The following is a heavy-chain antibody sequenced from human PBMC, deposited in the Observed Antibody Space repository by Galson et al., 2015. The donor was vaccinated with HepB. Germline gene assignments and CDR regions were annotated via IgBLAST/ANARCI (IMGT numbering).Heavy chain of an antibody. V-gene: IGHV3-9*01. J-gene: IGHJ6*03. CDR3: AKDAEILRFANYYHMDV. CDR1: GFTFGDYA. CDR2: IDWNSGTT. Sequence: SLRLSCAASGFTFGDYAMHWVRQAPGKGLERVSGIDWNSGTTDYADFVKGRFTISRDNAKNSLYLQMNSLRREDTALYYCAKDAEILRFANYYHMDVWGKGTTVTVSS. D-gene: IGHD3-3*01.